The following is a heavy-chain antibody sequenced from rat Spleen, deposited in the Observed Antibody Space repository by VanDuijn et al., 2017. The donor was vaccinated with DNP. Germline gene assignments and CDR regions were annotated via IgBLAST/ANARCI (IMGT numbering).Heavy chain of an antibody. CDR1: GFSLTSYH. J-gene: IGHJ2*01. Sequence: QVQLKESGPGLVQPSQTLSLTCTVSGFSLTSYHVHWVRQPPGKGLEWMGVVWSDGDTSYNSALRSRLSISRDTSKSQVFLKMNGLQTEDTATYYCARDFERYWGQGVMVTVSS. V-gene: IGHV2-32*01. CDR2: VWSDGDT. CDR3: ARDFERY.